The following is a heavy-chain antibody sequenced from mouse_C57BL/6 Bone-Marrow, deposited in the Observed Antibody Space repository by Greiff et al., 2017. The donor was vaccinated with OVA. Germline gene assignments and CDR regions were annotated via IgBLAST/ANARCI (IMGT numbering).Heavy chain of an antibody. CDR3: TTTPDSSGWFAY. V-gene: IGHV14-4*01. J-gene: IGHJ3*01. D-gene: IGHD3-2*02. Sequence: VHVKQSGAELVRPGASVKLSCTASGFNIKDDYMHWVKQRPEQGLEWIGWIDPENGDTEYASKFQGKATITADTSSNTAYLQLSSLTSEDTAVYYCTTTPDSSGWFAYWGQGTLVTVSA. CDR1: GFNIKDDY. CDR2: IDPENGDT.